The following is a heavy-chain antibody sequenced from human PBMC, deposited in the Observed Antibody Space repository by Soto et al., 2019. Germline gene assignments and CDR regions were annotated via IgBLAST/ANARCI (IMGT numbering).Heavy chain of an antibody. Sequence: SETLSLTCTVSGGSISSSSYYWGWIRQPPGKGLEWIGSIYYSGSTYYNPSLKSRVTISVDTSKNQFSLKLSSVTAADTAVYYCARRQTGNWNDVFDPWGQGTLVTVSS. CDR1: GGSISSSSYY. J-gene: IGHJ5*02. CDR2: IYYSGST. V-gene: IGHV4-39*01. CDR3: ARRQTGNWNDVFDP. D-gene: IGHD1-1*01.